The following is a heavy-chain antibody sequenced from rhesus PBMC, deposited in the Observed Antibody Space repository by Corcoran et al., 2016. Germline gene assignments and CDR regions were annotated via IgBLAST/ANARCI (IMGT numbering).Heavy chain of an antibody. J-gene: IGHJ6*01. CDR2: ITYSGSP. Sequence: QVQLQETGPGLVKPSETLSLTCAASGGSISSGYYYWSWLRQPPGKGLEWIGYITYSGSPSYNPSLKSRVTISRDTSKNQFSLKLSSVTAADTAVYYCARYTSGSWGLDSWGQGVVVTVSS. CDR1: GGSISSGYYY. D-gene: IGHD3-16*01. CDR3: ARYTSGSWGLDS. V-gene: IGHV4-122*02.